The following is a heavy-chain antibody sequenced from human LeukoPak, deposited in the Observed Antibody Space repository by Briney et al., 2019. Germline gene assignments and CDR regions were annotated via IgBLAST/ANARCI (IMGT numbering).Heavy chain of an antibody. CDR3: AGIVGAYYYYGMDV. Sequence: ASVKVSCKASGYTFTSYAMHWVRQAPGQRLEWMGWINAGNGNTKYSQKFQGRVTITRDTSASTAYMELSSLRSEDTAVYYCAGIVGAYYYYGMDVWGQGTTVTVSS. V-gene: IGHV1-3*01. J-gene: IGHJ6*02. CDR2: INAGNGNT. D-gene: IGHD1-26*01. CDR1: GYTFTSYA.